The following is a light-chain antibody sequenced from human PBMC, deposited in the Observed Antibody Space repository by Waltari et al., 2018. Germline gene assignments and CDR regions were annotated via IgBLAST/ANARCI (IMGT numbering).Light chain of an antibody. CDR1: SSDVGAYNY. CDR2: EVS. Sequence: QSALTQPASVSGSPAQSITISCTGTSSDVGAYNYVSWFQQHPGKAPKLLFYEVSKRPSGVSSGFSGSRSGNTASLTISGLQAEDEADYYCSAYRGSSALVFGTGTKVTVL. CDR3: SAYRGSSALV. V-gene: IGLV2-14*01. J-gene: IGLJ1*01.